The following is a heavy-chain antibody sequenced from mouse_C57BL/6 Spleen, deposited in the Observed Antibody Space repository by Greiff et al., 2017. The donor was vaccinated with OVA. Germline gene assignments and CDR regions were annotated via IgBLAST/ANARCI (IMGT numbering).Heavy chain of an antibody. Sequence: DVHLVESGGGLVQPGGSLKLSCAASGFTFSDYGMAWVRQAPRKGPEWVAFISNLAYSIYYADTVTGRFTISRENAKNTLYLEMSSLRSEDTAMYYCARIYYDSHYAMDYWGQGTSVTVSS. D-gene: IGHD2-4*01. CDR1: GFTFSDYG. V-gene: IGHV5-15*01. CDR3: ARIYYDSHYAMDY. CDR2: ISNLAYSI. J-gene: IGHJ4*01.